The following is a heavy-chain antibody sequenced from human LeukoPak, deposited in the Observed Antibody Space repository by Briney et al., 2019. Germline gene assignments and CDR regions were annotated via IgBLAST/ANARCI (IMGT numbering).Heavy chain of an antibody. D-gene: IGHD5-24*01. Sequence: ASVKVSCKASGYTFTSYYMHWVRQAPGQGLEWMGIINPSGGSTSYAQKSQGRVTMTRDTSTSTVYMELSSLRSEDTAVYYCARETLRKRWLQSTRGAFDIWGQGTMVTVSS. J-gene: IGHJ3*02. CDR2: INPSGGST. V-gene: IGHV1-46*01. CDR1: GYTFTSYY. CDR3: ARETLRKRWLQSTRGAFDI.